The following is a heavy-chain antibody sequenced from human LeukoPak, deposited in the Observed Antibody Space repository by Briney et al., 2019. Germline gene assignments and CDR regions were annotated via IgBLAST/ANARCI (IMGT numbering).Heavy chain of an antibody. CDR1: SGSISSSY. D-gene: IGHD6-19*01. CDR2: IYTMGNT. J-gene: IGHJ4*02. CDR3: ARDRGAVAGRGSYDY. V-gene: IGHV4-4*07. Sequence: SETLSLTCTVSSGSISSSYCSWIRQRAGKGLEWIGRIYTMGNTNYNPSLKRRVTMSVDTSKNQFFLELGSVTAADTAAYYCARDRGAVAGRGSYDYWGQGTLVTVSS.